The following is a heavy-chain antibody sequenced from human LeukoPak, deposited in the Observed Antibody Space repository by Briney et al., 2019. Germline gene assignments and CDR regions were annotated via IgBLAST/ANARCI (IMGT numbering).Heavy chain of an antibody. CDR3: AGHDFWSGYPLGY. V-gene: IGHV4-39*01. J-gene: IGHJ4*02. Sequence: SETLSLTCTVSGGSISSSSYYWGWIRQPPGKGLEWIGSIYYSGSTYYNPSLKSRVTISVDTSKNQFSLKLSSVTAADTAIYYCAGHDFWSGYPLGYWGQGTLVTVSS. CDR2: IYYSGST. CDR1: GGSISSSSYY. D-gene: IGHD3-3*01.